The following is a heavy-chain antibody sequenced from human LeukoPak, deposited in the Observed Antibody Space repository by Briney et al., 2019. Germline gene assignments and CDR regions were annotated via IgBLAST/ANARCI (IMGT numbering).Heavy chain of an antibody. CDR2: IYTNEST. V-gene: IGHV4-4*07. D-gene: IGHD6-19*01. CDR3: ARETSSGWYSC. Sequence: PSETLSLTCTVSTASVSSYYWSWIRQPAGKGLEWIGRIYTNESTNYNPSLKSRVTMSVDTSKNLFSLKLNSVTAADTAVYYCARETSSGWYSCWGQGTLVTVSS. CDR1: TASVSSYY. J-gene: IGHJ4*02.